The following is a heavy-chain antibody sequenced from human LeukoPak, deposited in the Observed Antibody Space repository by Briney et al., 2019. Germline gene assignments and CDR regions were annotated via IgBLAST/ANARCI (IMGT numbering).Heavy chain of an antibody. CDR3: ARELELRY. D-gene: IGHD1-7*01. CDR1: GGSISSSSYY. J-gene: IGHJ4*02. CDR2: IYYSGST. Sequence: SPSETLSLTCTVSGGSISSSSYYWGWIRQPPGKGLEWIGSIYYSGSTYYNPSLKSRVTISVDTSKNQFSLKLSSVTAADTAVYYCARELELRYWGQGTLVTVSS. V-gene: IGHV4-39*07.